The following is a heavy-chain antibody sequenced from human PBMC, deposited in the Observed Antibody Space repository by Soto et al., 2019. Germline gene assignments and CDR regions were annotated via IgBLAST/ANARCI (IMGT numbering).Heavy chain of an antibody. Sequence: GASVKVSCKASGYTFTSYDINWVRQATGQGLEWMGWMNPNSGNTGYAQKFQGRVTMTRNTSISTAYMELSSLRSEDTAVYYCARVVLPAAAVLYNWFDPWGQGTLVTVSS. D-gene: IGHD2-2*01. CDR3: ARVVLPAAAVLYNWFDP. V-gene: IGHV1-8*01. CDR1: GYTFTSYD. CDR2: MNPNSGNT. J-gene: IGHJ5*02.